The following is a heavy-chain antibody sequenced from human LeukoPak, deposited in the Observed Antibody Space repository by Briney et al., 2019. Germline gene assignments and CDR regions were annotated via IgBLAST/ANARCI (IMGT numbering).Heavy chain of an antibody. CDR2: ISGSSSSI. Sequence: GGPLRLSCAASGFTFSSYSMNWVRQAPGKGLEWVSYISGSSSSIYYADSVKGRFTISRDNAKNSLYLQMNSLRAEDTAVYYCARHSGSYYDPWGQGTLVTVSS. J-gene: IGHJ5*02. CDR1: GFTFSSYS. V-gene: IGHV3-21*01. D-gene: IGHD3-10*01. CDR3: ARHSGSYYDP.